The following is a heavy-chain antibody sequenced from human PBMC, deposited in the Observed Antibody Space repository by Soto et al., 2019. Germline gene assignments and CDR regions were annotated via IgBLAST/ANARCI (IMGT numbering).Heavy chain of an antibody. J-gene: IGHJ4*02. Sequence: QVQLVQSGAEVKKPGASVKVSCTASGYTFIHYYLHWVRQAPGQGLEWMAIINPNGGSTNYAQKFRARVTVTSDTSTITASMAVNSLGADDTAVYFCARSLRQGDFWGQGTLVTVSS. CDR3: ARSLRQGDF. CDR2: INPNGGST. CDR1: GYTFIHYY. V-gene: IGHV1-46*01. D-gene: IGHD2-21*01.